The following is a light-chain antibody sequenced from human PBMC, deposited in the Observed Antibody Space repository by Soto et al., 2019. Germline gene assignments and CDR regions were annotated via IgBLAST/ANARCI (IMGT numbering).Light chain of an antibody. CDR1: SDHSNYI. V-gene: IGLV4-69*01. CDR2: VNSDGSH. CDR3: QTWGTGIRV. Sequence: QPVLTQSPSASASLGASVKLTCTLSSDHSNYIIAWHQQPPEKGPRYLMKVNSDGSHTKGNGIPDRFSGSSSGAERYLTISGLQSEDEAVYYCQTWGTGIRVFGGGTQLTVL. J-gene: IGLJ3*02.